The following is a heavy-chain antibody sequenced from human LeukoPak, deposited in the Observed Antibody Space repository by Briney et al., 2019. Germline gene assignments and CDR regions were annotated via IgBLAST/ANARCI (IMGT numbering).Heavy chain of an antibody. CDR3: ARLPSGGYDLDY. Sequence: SETLSLTCTVSGDSISSNSYYWGWIRPPPGKGLGWIGSIYYSGSAYYNPSLKSRVTISVDTSKNQFSLKLNSVTAADTAVYYCARLPSGGYDLDYWGQGTLVTVSS. CDR2: IYYSGSA. J-gene: IGHJ4*02. V-gene: IGHV4-39*01. CDR1: GDSISSNSYY. D-gene: IGHD5-12*01.